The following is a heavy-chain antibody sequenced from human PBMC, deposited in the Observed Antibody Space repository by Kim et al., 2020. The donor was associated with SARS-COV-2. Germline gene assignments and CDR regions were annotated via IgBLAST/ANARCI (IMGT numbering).Heavy chain of an antibody. V-gene: IGHV1-69*04. J-gene: IGHJ4*02. CDR3: ARDPSGWYPQFDY. CDR2: IIPILGIA. D-gene: IGHD6-19*01. Sequence: SVKVSCKASGGTFSSYAISWVRQAPGQGLEWMGRIIPILGIANYAQKFQGRVTITADKSTSTAYMELCSLRSEDTAVYYCARDPSGWYPQFDYWCQGTLVTVSS. CDR1: GGTFSSYA.